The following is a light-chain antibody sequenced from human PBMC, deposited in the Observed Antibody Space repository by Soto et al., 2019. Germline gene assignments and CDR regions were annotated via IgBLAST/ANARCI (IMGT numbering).Light chain of an antibody. Sequence: DIQMTQSPSTLSASVGDRVTITCRASQSISYWLAWYQQKPGKAPKILIYDASSLESGVPSRLSGSGSGTEFTLTISSMQPDDFATYYCQQYDTYWTFGQGTKVDIK. CDR3: QQYDTYWT. V-gene: IGKV1-5*01. J-gene: IGKJ1*01. CDR1: QSISYW. CDR2: DAS.